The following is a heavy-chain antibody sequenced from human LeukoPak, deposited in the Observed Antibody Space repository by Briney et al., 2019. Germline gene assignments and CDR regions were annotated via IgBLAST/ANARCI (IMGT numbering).Heavy chain of an antibody. D-gene: IGHD3-10*01. CDR2: IRYDGSNK. CDR1: GLTFSSYG. V-gene: IGHV3-30*02. Sequence: PGGSLRLSCAASGLTFSSYGMHWVRQAPGKGLEWVAFIRYDGSNKYYADSVKGRFTISRDNSKNTLYLQMNSLRAEDTAVYYCAKSSITIVRGVISWPLDYWGQGTLVTVSS. CDR3: AKSSITIVRGVISWPLDY. J-gene: IGHJ4*02.